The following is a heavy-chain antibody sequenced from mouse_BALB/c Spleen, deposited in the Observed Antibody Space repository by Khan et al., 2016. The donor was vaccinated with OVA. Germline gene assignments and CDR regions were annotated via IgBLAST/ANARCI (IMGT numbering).Heavy chain of an antibody. Sequence: QVQLKQSGPGLVAPSQSLSITCTISGFSLTNYGVHWVRQPPGKGLEWLGVIWTDGSTTYNSALKSRLTITKDNSKSQVFLKMNSLQTDDTAIYFCARQPYYPDNLMDSWGQGTSVTVSS. V-gene: IGHV2-6-1*01. CDR2: IWTDGST. CDR1: GFSLTNYG. CDR3: ARQPYYPDNLMDS. J-gene: IGHJ4*01. D-gene: IGHD2-10*01.